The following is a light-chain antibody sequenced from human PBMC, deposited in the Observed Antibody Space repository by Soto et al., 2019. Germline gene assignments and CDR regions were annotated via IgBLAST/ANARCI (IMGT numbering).Light chain of an antibody. J-gene: IGLJ1*01. CDR3: CSYTRTSNHYF. Sequence: QSVLTQPASVSGSPGQSITISCTGTRGDIGAYNYVSWYQQRPGEAPKLIIFEVRYRPSGVSNRFSGSKSGNTASLTISGLQAEDEADYYCCSYTRTSNHYFFGSGTKVTVL. V-gene: IGLV2-14*01. CDR2: EVR. CDR1: RGDIGAYNY.